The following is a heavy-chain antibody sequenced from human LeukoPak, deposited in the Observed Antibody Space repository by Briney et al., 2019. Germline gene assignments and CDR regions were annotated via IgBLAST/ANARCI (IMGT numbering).Heavy chain of an antibody. CDR3: ARDSSGYPDY. V-gene: IGHV3-43*02. CDR1: GFTFDDYA. Sequence: GGSLILSCSASGFTFDDYAMHWVRQAPGKGLEWISLISGDGGSTYYVDSVKGRFTISRDNRKNSLYLQMNSLRTEDTALYYCARDSSGYPDYWGQGTLVTVSS. J-gene: IGHJ4*02. D-gene: IGHD3-3*01. CDR2: ISGDGGST.